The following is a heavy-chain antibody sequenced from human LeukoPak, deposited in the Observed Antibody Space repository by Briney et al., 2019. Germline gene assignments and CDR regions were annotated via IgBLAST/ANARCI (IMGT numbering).Heavy chain of an antibody. CDR3: AREASLSGCYFDY. V-gene: IGHV3-66*01. CDR1: GFTVSSDY. J-gene: IGHJ4*02. Sequence: TGGSLRLSCAASGFTVSSDYMSWVRQAPGKGLEWVSVIFSGGYTYYADSVKGRFTISRDNSKNTLYLQMNSLRAEDTALYYCAREASLSGCYFDYWGQGTLVTVSS. D-gene: IGHD5-12*01. CDR2: IFSGGYT.